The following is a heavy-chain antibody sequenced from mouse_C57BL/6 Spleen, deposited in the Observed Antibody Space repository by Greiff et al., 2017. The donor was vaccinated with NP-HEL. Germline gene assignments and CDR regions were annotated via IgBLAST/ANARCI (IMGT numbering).Heavy chain of an antibody. D-gene: IGHD4-1*01. CDR2: IDPSDSYT. V-gene: IGHV1-50*01. J-gene: IGHJ1*03. CDR3: ARGLGHFDV. CDR1: GYTFTSYW. Sequence: QVQLQQPGAELVKPGASVKLSCKASGYTFTSYWMQWVKQRPGQGLEWIGEIDPSDSYTNYNQKFKGKATLTVDTSSSTAYMQLSSLTSEDSAVYYCARGLGHFDVWGTGTTVTVSS.